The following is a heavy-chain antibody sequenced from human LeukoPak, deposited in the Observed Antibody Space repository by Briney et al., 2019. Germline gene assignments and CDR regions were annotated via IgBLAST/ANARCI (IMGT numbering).Heavy chain of an antibody. CDR3: ARHGGSLDYFDS. Sequence: SETLSLTCSVSTGAISTYYWGGSRQCPGKGLECSGYIYHGGTTSYNPSLTRRVTISVDSPKNHFFLRLTSLTAADTALYYCARHGGSLDYFDSWGPGSLVIVSS. D-gene: IGHD2-15*01. V-gene: IGHV4-59*08. CDR2: IYHGGTT. J-gene: IGHJ4*02. CDR1: TGAISTYY.